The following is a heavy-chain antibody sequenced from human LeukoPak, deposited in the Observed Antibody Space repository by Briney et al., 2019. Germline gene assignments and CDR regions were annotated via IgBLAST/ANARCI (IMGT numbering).Heavy chain of an antibody. CDR2: ISSSSSYI. J-gene: IGHJ4*02. Sequence: GGSLRLSCAAYGFTLSSHSMNLFRQAPGKGLEWVSSISSSSSYIHSADSVKGRFTISRDNAKNSLYLQMDSLRAEDTAVYYCARDLYNSGAYSSPIDYWGQGTLVTVSS. CDR1: GFTLSSHS. CDR3: ARDLYNSGAYSSPIDY. V-gene: IGHV3-21*04. D-gene: IGHD3-22*01.